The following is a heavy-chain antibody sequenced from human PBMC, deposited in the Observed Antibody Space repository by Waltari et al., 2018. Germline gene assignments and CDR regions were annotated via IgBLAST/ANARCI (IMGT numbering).Heavy chain of an antibody. Sequence: QVQLQESGPGLVKPSQTLSLTCTVSGGSISSDGYYWGWIRQHPGKGREWIGHIYYRGNTNYLPSLKDRISISVGTSKNQFSLRLTSVTAADTAVYYCARYGYYGGPPFDSWGQGTLVTVSS. V-gene: IGHV4-31*03. D-gene: IGHD3-3*01. CDR1: GGSISSDGYY. CDR3: ARYGYYGGPPFDS. CDR2: IYYRGNT. J-gene: IGHJ4*02.